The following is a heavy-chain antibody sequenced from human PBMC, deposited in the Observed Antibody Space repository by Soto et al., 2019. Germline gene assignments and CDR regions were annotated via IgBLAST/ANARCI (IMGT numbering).Heavy chain of an antibody. V-gene: IGHV1-69*18. CDR1: GDTFSGYP. Sequence: QVQLVQSGAELKKPGSSVKVSCKASGDTFSGYPINWVRQAPGEGLEWMGRIIPVFGTTNDAQRFEGRVTFTADESTNTAYMELRGLLSEEPAVYYCARDGGFGELKYWGPGTLVTVSS. J-gene: IGHJ4*02. CDR3: ARDGGFGELKY. CDR2: IIPVFGTT. D-gene: IGHD3-10*01.